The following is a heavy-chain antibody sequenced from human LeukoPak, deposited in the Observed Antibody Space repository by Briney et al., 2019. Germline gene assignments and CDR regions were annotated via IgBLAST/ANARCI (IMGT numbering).Heavy chain of an antibody. Sequence: GGSLRLSCAASGFTFDDYAMHWVRQAPGKGLEWVSGISWNSGSIGYADSVKGRFTISRDNAKNSLYLQMNSLRAEGTALYYCAKGQYYYDSSGYYRFDYWGQGTLVTVSS. CDR1: GFTFDDYA. D-gene: IGHD3-22*01. V-gene: IGHV3-9*01. CDR3: AKGQYYYDSSGYYRFDY. J-gene: IGHJ4*02. CDR2: ISWNSGSI.